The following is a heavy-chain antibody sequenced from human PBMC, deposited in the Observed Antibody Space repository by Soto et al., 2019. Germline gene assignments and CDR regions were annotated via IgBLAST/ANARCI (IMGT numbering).Heavy chain of an antibody. D-gene: IGHD3-3*01. CDR2: IYWNDDK. J-gene: IGHJ6*02. CDR3: AHSPYDFWSGHIYYYDGMDV. V-gene: IGHV2-5*01. CDR1: GFSLSTSGVG. Sequence: QITLKESGPTLVKPTQTLTLTCTFSGFSLSTSGVGVGWIRQPPGKALEWLALIYWNDDKRYSPSLKSMPTIKKNTSNTQVDLTMTNMDPVDTATYYCAHSPYDFWSGHIYYYDGMDVWGQGTTVTVSS.